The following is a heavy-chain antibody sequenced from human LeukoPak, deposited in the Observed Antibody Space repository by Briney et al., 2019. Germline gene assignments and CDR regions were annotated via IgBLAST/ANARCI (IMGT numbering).Heavy chain of an antibody. J-gene: IGHJ4*02. CDR2: MNPNSGNT. Sequence: ASVKVSCKASGYTFTSFDINWVRQATGQGLEWMGWMNPNSGNTGYAQKFQGRVTMTRNTSISTAYMERSSLRSEDTAVYYCASLKDSSGYRFDYWGQGTLVTVSS. D-gene: IGHD3-22*01. CDR1: GYTFTSFD. V-gene: IGHV1-8*01. CDR3: ASLKDSSGYRFDY.